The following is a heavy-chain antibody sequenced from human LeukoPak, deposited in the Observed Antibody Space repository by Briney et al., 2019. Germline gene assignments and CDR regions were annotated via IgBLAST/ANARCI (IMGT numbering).Heavy chain of an antibody. V-gene: IGHV1-18*01. Sequence: GASVTLSFNASGYTFTINSNSWVRQRPGQGLEWMGWISAYNGNTHYAQKLQGRVSMTTDTSTSTAYMELRSLRSDDTAVYYCAGGGYYGSGKGYYWGQGTLVTVSS. CDR1: GYTFTINS. CDR2: ISAYNGNT. J-gene: IGHJ4*02. CDR3: AGGGYYGSGKGYY. D-gene: IGHD3-10*01.